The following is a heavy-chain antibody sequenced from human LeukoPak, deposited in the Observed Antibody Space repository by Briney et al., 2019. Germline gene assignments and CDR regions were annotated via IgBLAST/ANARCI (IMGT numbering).Heavy chain of an antibody. CDR2: MNPNSGNT. Sequence: GASVKVSCKASGYTFTSYDINWVRQATGQGLEWMGWMNPNSGNTGYARKFQGRVTMTRNTSISTAYMELSSLRSEDTAVYYCARRASDYDSFDYWGQGTLVTVYS. CDR3: ARRASDYDSFDY. J-gene: IGHJ4*02. CDR1: GYTFTSYD. V-gene: IGHV1-8*01. D-gene: IGHD4/OR15-4a*01.